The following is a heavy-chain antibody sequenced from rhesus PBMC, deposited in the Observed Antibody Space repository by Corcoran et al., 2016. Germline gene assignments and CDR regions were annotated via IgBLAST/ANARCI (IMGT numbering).Heavy chain of an antibody. J-gene: IGHJ4*01. D-gene: IGHD3-16*01. CDR1: GAPVSSRNW. Sequence: QMQLQESGPGLVQASETLSLTCTVSGAPVSSRNWWSWVRQSPGKGLEWIGYVYGGGGTRDKPSLKSRGTISTETSRNQFALKLNSVTAADTAMYDWAKYGGTSYKNFDHWGQGVLVTVSS. CDR2: VYGGGGT. V-gene: IGHV4-57*02. CDR3: AKYGGTSYKNFDH.